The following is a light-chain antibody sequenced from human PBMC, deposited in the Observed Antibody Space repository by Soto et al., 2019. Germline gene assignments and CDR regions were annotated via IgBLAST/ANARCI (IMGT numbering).Light chain of an antibody. Sequence: DIQMTQSPSSLSASVGDRVTITCRASQNISSYLNWYQQRPGKAPKLLIYAASSLQSGVPSRISGSGSGTDFTLTISSLQPEDFAIYYCQQANSFPLTFGGGTKVDIK. CDR1: QNISSY. V-gene: IGKV1-39*01. CDR3: QQANSFPLT. J-gene: IGKJ4*01. CDR2: AAS.